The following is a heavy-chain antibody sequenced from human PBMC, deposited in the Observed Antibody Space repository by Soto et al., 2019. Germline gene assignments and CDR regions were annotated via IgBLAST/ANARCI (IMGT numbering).Heavy chain of an antibody. Sequence: SVKVSCKASGGTFSSYRINWVRQAPGQGLEWVGGIVPIYRTADYAQKFQGRVTITADESARTSYMELRSLKSQDTAVYYCVRDSGAKLSSSWGRGTLVTVSS. CDR1: GGTFSSYR. J-gene: IGHJ4*02. V-gene: IGHV1-69*13. D-gene: IGHD6-13*01. CDR2: IVPIYRTA. CDR3: VRDSGAKLSSS.